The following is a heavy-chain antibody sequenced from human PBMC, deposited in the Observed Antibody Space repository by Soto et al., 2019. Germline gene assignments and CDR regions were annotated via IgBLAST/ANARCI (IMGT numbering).Heavy chain of an antibody. CDR1: GGSISSYY. CDR3: ARVLITMVRGVIILNWFDP. D-gene: IGHD3-10*01. J-gene: IGHJ5*02. CDR2: IYYSGST. V-gene: IGHV4-59*01. Sequence: PSETLSLTCTVSGGSISSYYWSWIRQPPGKGLEWIGYIYYSGSTNYNPSLKSRVTISVDTSKNQFSLKLSSVTAADTAVYYCARVLITMVRGVIILNWFDPWGQGTLVTVSS.